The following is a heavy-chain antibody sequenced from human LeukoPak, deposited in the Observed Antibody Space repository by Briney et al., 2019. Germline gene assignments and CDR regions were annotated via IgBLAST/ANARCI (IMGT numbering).Heavy chain of an antibody. CDR2: IKQDGSEK. CDR1: GFTFSIYW. D-gene: IGHD3-22*01. Sequence: GSLRLSCAASGFTFSIYWMSWVRQAPGKGLEWVANIKQDGSEKYYVDSVTGRFTISRDNAKNSLYLQMNSLRAEDTAVYYCARDGYYYDTSGDGSPTRTADYWGQGTLVTVSS. V-gene: IGHV3-7*01. CDR3: ARDGYYYDTSGDGSPTRTADY. J-gene: IGHJ4*02.